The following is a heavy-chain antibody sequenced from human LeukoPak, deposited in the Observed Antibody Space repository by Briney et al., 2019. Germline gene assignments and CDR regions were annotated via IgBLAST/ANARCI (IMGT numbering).Heavy chain of an antibody. J-gene: IGHJ6*03. CDR2: IYPGDSDT. V-gene: IGHV5-51*01. D-gene: IGHD6-6*01. Sequence: GEPLKISCKGSGYSFTSYWIGWVRQMPGKGLEWMGIIYPGDSDTRYSPSFQGQVTISADKSISTAYLQWSSLKASDTAMYYCARHGIAARLGYYYYYMDVWGKGTTVTVSS. CDR1: GYSFTSYW. CDR3: ARHGIAARLGYYYYYMDV.